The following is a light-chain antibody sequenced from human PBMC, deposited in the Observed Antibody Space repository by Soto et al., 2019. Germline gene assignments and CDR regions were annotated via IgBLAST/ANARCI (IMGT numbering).Light chain of an antibody. V-gene: IGKV3D-7*01. Sequence: EIVLTQSPGTLSLSPGERATLSCRASQNIGAISLAWYQHKPGQAPRLLIYRTSARVTGIPDRFSGSGSGTDFTLTIRSLQPEDFATYYCQQANSFPRTFGGGTKVEIK. CDR3: QQANSFPRT. CDR2: RTS. J-gene: IGKJ4*01. CDR1: QNIGAIS.